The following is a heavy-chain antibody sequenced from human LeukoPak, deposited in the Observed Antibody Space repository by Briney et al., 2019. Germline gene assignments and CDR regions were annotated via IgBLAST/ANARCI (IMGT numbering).Heavy chain of an antibody. V-gene: IGHV4-30-4*01. J-gene: IGHJ5*02. CDR1: GGSISSGDYY. D-gene: IGHD2-15*01. Sequence: PSETLSLTCTVSGGSISSGDYYWSWIRQPPGKGLEWIGYIYYSGSTYYNPSLRSRVTIAVDTSTNQFSLKLSSVTAADTAVYYCARGPVVVVADNWFDPWGQGTLVTVSS. CDR3: ARGPVVVVADNWFDP. CDR2: IYYSGST.